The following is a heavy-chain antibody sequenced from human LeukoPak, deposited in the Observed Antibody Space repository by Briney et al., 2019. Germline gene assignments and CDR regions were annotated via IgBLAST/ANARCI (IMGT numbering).Heavy chain of an antibody. CDR2: IIPFIGTA. Sequence: ASVKVSCKASGGPFTTSGISWVRQAPGQGLECMGGIIPFIGTANYAQRFQDRVTITADASSTTVYMELGSLTSEDTAVNYCARDGVGVVRPAWNFYCMDVWGKGTPVTVS. V-gene: IGHV1-69*13. D-gene: IGHD3-10*02. CDR3: ARDGVGVVRPAWNFYCMDV. CDR1: GGPFTTSG. J-gene: IGHJ6*03.